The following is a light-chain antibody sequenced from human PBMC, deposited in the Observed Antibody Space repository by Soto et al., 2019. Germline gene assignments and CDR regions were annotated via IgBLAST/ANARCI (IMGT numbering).Light chain of an antibody. CDR3: SSYTSISTLEV. V-gene: IGLV2-14*01. J-gene: IGLJ2*01. CDR1: SSDVGGYNY. Sequence: QSVLTQPASVSGSPGQSITISCTGTSSDVGGYNYVSWYQQHPGKAPKLMIYDVSNRPSGVSNRFSGSKSGNTASLTISRLQAEDEADYYCSSYTSISTLEVFGGGTKLTVL. CDR2: DVS.